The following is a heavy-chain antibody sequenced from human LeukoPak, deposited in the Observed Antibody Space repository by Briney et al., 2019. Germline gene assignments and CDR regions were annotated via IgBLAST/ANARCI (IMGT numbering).Heavy chain of an antibody. CDR2: ISAYNGNT. Sequence: ASVKVSCKSSVYTFTSYGTSWVRQAPGQGLEWMGWISAYNGNTNYAQKLQGTVTMTTDTSTSTAYMELRSLRSDDTAVYYCRSGWYGSGTDYWGQGTLVTVSS. D-gene: IGHD6-19*01. J-gene: IGHJ4*02. CDR3: RSGWYGSGTDY. V-gene: IGHV1-18*01. CDR1: VYTFTSYG.